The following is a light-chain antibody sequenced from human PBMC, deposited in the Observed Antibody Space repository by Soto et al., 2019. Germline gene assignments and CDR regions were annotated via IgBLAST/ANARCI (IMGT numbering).Light chain of an antibody. V-gene: IGLV7-43*01. Sequence: QAVVTQEPSLTVSPGGTVTLICASSTGAVTSDYFPNWIQQKPGQTPRSLIYNTNNKYSWTPARFSGYLLGGKAALTLSDVQPEDEADYYCLLYYSGHVRLFGAGTKLTVL. CDR1: TGAVTSDYF. CDR2: NTN. J-gene: IGLJ2*01. CDR3: LLYYSGHVRL.